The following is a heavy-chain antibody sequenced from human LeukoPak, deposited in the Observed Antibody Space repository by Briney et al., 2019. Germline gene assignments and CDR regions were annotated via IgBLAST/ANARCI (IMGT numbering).Heavy chain of an antibody. V-gene: IGHV1-2*02. CDR2: INPNSGGT. J-gene: IGHJ4*02. CDR1: GYTFTGYY. CDR3: AKGYCSSTSCWVIDY. Sequence: ASVKVSCKASGYTFTGYYMHWVRQAPGQGLEWMGWINPNSGGTNYAQKFQGRVTITRDTSISTAYMELSRLRSDDTAVYYCAKGYCSSTSCWVIDYWGQGTLVTVSS. D-gene: IGHD2-2*01.